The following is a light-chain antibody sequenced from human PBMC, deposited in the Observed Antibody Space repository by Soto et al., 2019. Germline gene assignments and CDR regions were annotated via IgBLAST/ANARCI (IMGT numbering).Light chain of an antibody. Sequence: QSVLTQPPSASGSPGQSVTISCTGTNSDVGGYNYVSWYQQHPGKAPKLMIYEVNQRPSGVPDRFSGSKSGNTASLTVSGLQAEDEADYYCSSYAGSNILFGGGTKLTVL. CDR2: EVN. CDR3: SSYAGSNIL. J-gene: IGLJ2*01. V-gene: IGLV2-8*01. CDR1: NSDVGGYNY.